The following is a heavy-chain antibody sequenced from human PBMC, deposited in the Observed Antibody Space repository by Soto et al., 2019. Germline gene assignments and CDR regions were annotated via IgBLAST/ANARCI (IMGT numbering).Heavy chain of an antibody. CDR1: GGSISSVTYY. V-gene: IGHV4-31*03. CDR3: ARTLRRSTNWFDP. D-gene: IGHD3-3*01. Sequence: QVQLQESGPGLVKPSQTLSLTCTVYGGSISSVTYYWSWIRQHPGKGLEWIGYISYSGSTYYNPSLKSRVTISLDTSKNQFYLKLISVTAADTALYYCARTLRRSTNWFDPWGQGTLVTVYS. CDR2: ISYSGST. J-gene: IGHJ5*02.